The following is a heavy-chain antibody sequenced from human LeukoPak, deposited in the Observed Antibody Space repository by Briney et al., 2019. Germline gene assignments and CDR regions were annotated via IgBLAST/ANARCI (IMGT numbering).Heavy chain of an antibody. CDR3: ARDTFAIAAATCFQH. CDR2: ISAYNGNT. CDR1: GYTFTSYG. J-gene: IGHJ1*01. D-gene: IGHD6-13*01. V-gene: IGHV1-18*01. Sequence: GASVKVSCKASGYTFTSYGISWVRQAPGQGLEWMGWISAYNGNTNYAQKLQGRVTMTTDTSTSTAYMELRSLRSDDTAVYYCARDTFAIAAATCFQHWGQGTLVTVSS.